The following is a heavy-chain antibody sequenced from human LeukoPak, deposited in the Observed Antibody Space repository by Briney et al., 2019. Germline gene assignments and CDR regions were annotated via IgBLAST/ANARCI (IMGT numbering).Heavy chain of an antibody. CDR2: IKTDGSAK. J-gene: IGHJ4*02. D-gene: IGHD3-22*01. Sequence: PGGSLRLSCAASGFRFSDYWMTWVRQAPGKGLECVANIKTDGSAKYYPDSVKGRFTVSRDNAKNSLYLQMNNMRVEDTAIYYCTKDLNHDNSGWGQGTLVTVSS. CDR3: TKDLNHDNSG. CDR1: GFRFSDYW. V-gene: IGHV3-7*01.